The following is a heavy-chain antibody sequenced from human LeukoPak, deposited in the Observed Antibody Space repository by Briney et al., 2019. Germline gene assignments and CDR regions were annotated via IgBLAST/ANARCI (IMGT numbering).Heavy chain of an antibody. D-gene: IGHD6-13*01. CDR3: ARGGQQLTLDC. J-gene: IGHJ4*02. Sequence: GGSLRLSCEASGFTVSSNYMSWVRQAPGKGLEWVSVIYSGGSTYYADSVKGRFTISRDNPKNSLYLQMSSLRAEDTAVYYCARGGQQLTLDCWGQGTLVTVSS. CDR2: IYSGGST. V-gene: IGHV3-53*01. CDR1: GFTVSSNY.